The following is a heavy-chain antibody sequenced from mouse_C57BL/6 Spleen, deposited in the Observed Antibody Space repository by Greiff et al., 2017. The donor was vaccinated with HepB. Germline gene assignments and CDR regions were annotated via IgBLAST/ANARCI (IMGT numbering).Heavy chain of an antibody. CDR3: ARRDYYGSSYVFAY. CDR1: GYTFTDYY. D-gene: IGHD1-1*01. V-gene: IGHV1-77*01. CDR2: IGPGSGST. J-gene: IGHJ3*01. Sequence: VQLQQSGAELVKPGASVKISCKASGYTFTDYYINWVKQRPGQGLEWIGKIGPGSGSTYYNEKFKGKATLTADKSSSTAYMQLSSLTYEDSADYFCARRDYYGSSYVFAYWGQGTLVTVSA.